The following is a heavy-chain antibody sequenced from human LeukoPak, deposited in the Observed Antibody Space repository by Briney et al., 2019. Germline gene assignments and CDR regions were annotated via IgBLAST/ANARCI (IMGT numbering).Heavy chain of an antibody. Sequence: SVKVSCKASGGTFSSYAISWVRQAPGQGLEWMGGIIPIFGTANYAQKFQGRVTITADESTSTAYMELSSLRSEDTAVYYCASQPRYGDAFDIWGQGTMVTVSS. CDR1: GGTFSSYA. V-gene: IGHV1-69*01. J-gene: IGHJ3*02. CDR2: IIPIFGTA. CDR3: ASQPRYGDAFDI. D-gene: IGHD5-18*01.